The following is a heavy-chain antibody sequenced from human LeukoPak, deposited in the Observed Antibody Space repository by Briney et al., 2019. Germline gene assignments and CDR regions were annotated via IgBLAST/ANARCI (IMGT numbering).Heavy chain of an antibody. V-gene: IGHV3-21*01. Sequence: PGGSLRLSRAASGFTFRTYNMNWVRQAPGKGLEWVSSISSSRDYIDYADSMKGRFTISRDNAKNSLYLQMNSLRAEDTAVYYCARGGGYDDLDYWGQGTLVTVSS. CDR1: GFTFRTYN. J-gene: IGHJ4*02. CDR2: ISSSRDYI. D-gene: IGHD5-12*01. CDR3: ARGGGYDDLDY.